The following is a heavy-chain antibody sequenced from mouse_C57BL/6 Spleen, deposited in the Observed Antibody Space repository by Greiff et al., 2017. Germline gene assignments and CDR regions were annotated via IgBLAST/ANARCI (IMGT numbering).Heavy chain of an antibody. J-gene: IGHJ2*01. CDR2: INYDGSST. CDR1: GFTFSDYY. V-gene: IGHV5-16*01. CDR3: ARGSGYPYYFDD. Sequence: EVQLQESEGGLVQPGSSMKLSCTASGFTFSDYYMAWVRQVPEKGLEWVANINYDGSSTYYLDSLKSRFIISRDNAKNILYLQMSSLKSEDTATYYCARGSGYPYYFDDWGQGTTLTVSS. D-gene: IGHD3-2*02.